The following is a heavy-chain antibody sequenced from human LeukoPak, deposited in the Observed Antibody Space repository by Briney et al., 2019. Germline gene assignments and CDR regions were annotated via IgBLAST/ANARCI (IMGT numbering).Heavy chain of an antibody. CDR3: ARVSIVVVPAAWFDP. J-gene: IGHJ5*02. CDR2: INPNSGGT. D-gene: IGHD2-2*01. CDR1: GYTFTGYY. Sequence: ASVKVSCKASGYTFTGYYMHWVRQAPGQGLEWMGWINPNSGGTNYAQKFQGRVTMTRDTSISTAYMELSGLRSDDTAVYYCARVSIVVVPAAWFDPWGQGTLVTVSS. V-gene: IGHV1-2*02.